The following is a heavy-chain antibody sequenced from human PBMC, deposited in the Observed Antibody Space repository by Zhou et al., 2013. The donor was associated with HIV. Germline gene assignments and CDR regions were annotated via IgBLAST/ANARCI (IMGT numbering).Heavy chain of an antibody. CDR1: GYSISSGYY. Sequence: VQLQESGPGLVKPSETLSLTCAVSGYSISSGYYWGWIRQPPGKGLEWIGSIYHSGSTYYNPSLKSRVTISVDTSKNQFSLKLSSVTAADTAVYYCARDGTLGYYYYGMDVWGQGTTVTVSS. V-gene: IGHV4-38-2*02. CDR2: IYHSGST. D-gene: IGHD1-26*01. J-gene: IGHJ6*02. CDR3: ARDGTLGYYYYGMDV.